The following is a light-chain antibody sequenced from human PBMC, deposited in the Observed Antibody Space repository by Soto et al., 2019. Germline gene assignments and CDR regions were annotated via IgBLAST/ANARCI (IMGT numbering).Light chain of an antibody. J-gene: IGKJ1*01. CDR3: QQYKSYWT. Sequence: DMQMTQSPSTLSASVGDRVTITCRASQSISTWLAWYQQKPGKAPKLLIYKASSLESGVPSRFSGSGSGTEFTLTISSLQPDDTATYYCQQYKSYWTFGQGTKVDIK. V-gene: IGKV1-5*03. CDR1: QSISTW. CDR2: KAS.